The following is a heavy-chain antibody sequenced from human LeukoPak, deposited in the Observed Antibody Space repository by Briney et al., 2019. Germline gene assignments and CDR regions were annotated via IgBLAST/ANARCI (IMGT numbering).Heavy chain of an antibody. V-gene: IGHV4-34*01. J-gene: IGHJ6*02. CDR1: GGSFCGYY. CDR3: ARVPLHHYYDSSGYFWSDYYYYGMDV. CDR2: INHSGST. Sequence: ASETLSLTCAVYGGSFCGYYWSWIRQPPGKGLEWIGEINHSGSTNYNPSLKSRVTISVDTSKNQFSLKLSSVTAADTAVYYCARVPLHHYYDSSGYFWSDYYYYGMDVWGQGTTVTVSS. D-gene: IGHD3-22*01.